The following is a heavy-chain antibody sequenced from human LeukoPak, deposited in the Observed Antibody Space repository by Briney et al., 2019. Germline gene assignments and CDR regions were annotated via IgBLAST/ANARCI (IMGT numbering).Heavy chain of an antibody. CDR1: GGSFSDYY. CDR3: VRAVGPVGGYDSP. CDR2: INPSGST. D-gene: IGHD5-12*01. J-gene: IGHJ5*02. V-gene: IGHV4-34*01. Sequence: SETLSLTCAVYGGSFSDYYWSWIRQPPGKGLEWIGEINPSGSTNYSPSLKSRVTISLDTSKNQFSLKLSSVTAADTAVYYCVRAVGPVGGYDSPWGQGTLVTVSS.